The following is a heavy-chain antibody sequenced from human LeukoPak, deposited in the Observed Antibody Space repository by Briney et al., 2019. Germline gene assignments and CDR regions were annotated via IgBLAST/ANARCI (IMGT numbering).Heavy chain of an antibody. J-gene: IGHJ3*02. CDR3: AREGYFGSGSYPPTGQDAFDI. D-gene: IGHD3-10*01. CDR2: INPNSGGT. V-gene: IGHV1-2*02. Sequence: WASVKVSCKASGYTFTGYYMHWVRQAPGQGLEWMGWINPNSGGTNYAQKFQGRVTMTRDTSISIAYMELSRLRSDDTAVYYCAREGYFGSGSYPPTGQDAFDIWGQGTMVTVSS. CDR1: GYTFTGYY.